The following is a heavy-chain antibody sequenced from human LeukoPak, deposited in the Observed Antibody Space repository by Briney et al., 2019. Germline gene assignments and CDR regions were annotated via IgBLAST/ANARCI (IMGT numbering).Heavy chain of an antibody. V-gene: IGHV1-69*13. Sequence: SVKVSCKASGGTFSSSNINWVRQAPGQGLEWMGGIIPIFGTANYAQKFQGRVTITADESTSTAYMELSSLRSEDTAVYYCARATDCSGGSCYSSYYYYYMDVWGKGTTVTVSS. CDR3: ARATDCSGGSCYSSYYYYYMDV. CDR1: GGTFSSSN. CDR2: IIPIFGTA. J-gene: IGHJ6*03. D-gene: IGHD2-15*01.